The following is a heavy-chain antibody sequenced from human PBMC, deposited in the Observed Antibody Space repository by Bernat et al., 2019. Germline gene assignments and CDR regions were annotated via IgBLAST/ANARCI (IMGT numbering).Heavy chain of an antibody. CDR2: IDPSDSYT. D-gene: IGHD6-13*01. V-gene: IGHV5-10-1*01. Sequence: EVQLVQSGAEVKKPGESLRISCKASEYSFTTYWITWVRQMPGKGLQWMGRIDPSDSYTNYSPSFQSHVTISADKSISTAFLQWSSLKASDTAMYYCARHLRGSSSWYDYWGQGTLVTVSS. J-gene: IGHJ4*02. CDR3: ARHLRGSSSWYDY. CDR1: EYSFTTYW.